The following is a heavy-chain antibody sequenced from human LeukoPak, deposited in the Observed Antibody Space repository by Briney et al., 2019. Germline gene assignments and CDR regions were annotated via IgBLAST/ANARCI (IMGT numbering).Heavy chain of an antibody. D-gene: IGHD4-17*01. CDR2: ISSISSTI. Sequence: PGGPLRLSCAASGFSFSSYSMSWVRQAPGKGLERVSYISSISSTIYYAPSVKGRFTISRDNAKNSLYLQMNSLRDEDTAVYYCARCAYGEDYFDYWGQGTLVTVSS. CDR3: ARCAYGEDYFDY. V-gene: IGHV3-48*02. J-gene: IGHJ4*02. CDR1: GFSFSSYS.